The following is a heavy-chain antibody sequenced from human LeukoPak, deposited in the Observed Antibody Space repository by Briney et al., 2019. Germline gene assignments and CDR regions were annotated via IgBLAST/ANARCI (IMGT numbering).Heavy chain of an antibody. J-gene: IGHJ4*02. D-gene: IGHD3-10*01. CDR3: ARSYYGSGTTIDY. V-gene: IGHV1-2*02. Sequence: ASVKVSCKSSGYTFTGYYMHWVRQAPAQGLEWMGWINPNSGGTNYAQKFQGRVTMTRDTSISTAYLELSRLRSDDTGVYYCARSYYGSGTTIDYWGQGTLVTVSS. CDR2: INPNSGGT. CDR1: GYTFTGYY.